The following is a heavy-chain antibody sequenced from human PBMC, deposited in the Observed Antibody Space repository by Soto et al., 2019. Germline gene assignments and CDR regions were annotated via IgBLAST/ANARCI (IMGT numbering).Heavy chain of an antibody. Sequence: EVQLLESGGDLVQPGGSLRLSCAASGFTFSSYAMSWVRQAPGKGLEWVSTISCRGDDTYYTDYVKCRFTISRDNSKNTLYVHMNSLRAEDTAVYYCARAQPTYSSSYFDYWGQGTLVTVSS. CDR3: ARAQPTYSSSYFDY. J-gene: IGHJ4*02. CDR2: ISCRGDDT. V-gene: IGHV3-23*01. CDR1: GFTFSSYA. D-gene: IGHD3-22*01.